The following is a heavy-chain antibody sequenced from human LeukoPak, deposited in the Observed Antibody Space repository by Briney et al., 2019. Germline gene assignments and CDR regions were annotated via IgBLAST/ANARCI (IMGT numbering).Heavy chain of an antibody. J-gene: IGHJ4*02. CDR3: ARVRSDSSGWRADY. D-gene: IGHD6-19*01. Sequence: SETLSLTCTVSGGSISSSSYYWGWIRQPPGKGLEWIGSIYYSGSTYYNPSLKSRVTISVDTSKNQFSLKPSSVTAADTAVYYCARVRSDSSGWRADYWGQGTLVTVSS. V-gene: IGHV4-39*07. CDR1: GGSISSSSYY. CDR2: IYYSGST.